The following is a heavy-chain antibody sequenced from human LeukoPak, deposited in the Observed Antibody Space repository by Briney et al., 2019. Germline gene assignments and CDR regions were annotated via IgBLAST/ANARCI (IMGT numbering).Heavy chain of an antibody. CDR2: ISGSGGST. CDR1: GFTFSSYA. V-gene: IGHV3-23*01. CDR3: AKDSPAHNSGYDFSRAFDI. J-gene: IGHJ3*02. Sequence: GGSLRLSCAASGFTFSSYAMSWVRQAPGKGLEWVSAISGSGGSTYYADSVKGRFTISRDNSKNTVYLQMNSLRAEDTAVYYCAKDSPAHNSGYDFSRAFDIWGQGTMVTVSS. D-gene: IGHD5-12*01.